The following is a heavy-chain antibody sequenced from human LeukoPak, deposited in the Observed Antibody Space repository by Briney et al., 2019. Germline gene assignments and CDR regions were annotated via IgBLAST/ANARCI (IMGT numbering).Heavy chain of an antibody. J-gene: IGHJ4*02. CDR2: IWSDATEK. CDR1: GFTYSHYG. CDR3: AKDAQRGFDYSNSLEY. V-gene: IGHV3-33*06. D-gene: IGHD4-11*01. Sequence: GGSLRLSCAASGFTYSHYGMHWVRQAAGKGLEWVAVIWSDATEKYYGDAVKGRFTISRDNSRNTLYLQMNSLRVEDTAVYYCAKDAQRGFDYSNSLEYWGQGTLVTVS.